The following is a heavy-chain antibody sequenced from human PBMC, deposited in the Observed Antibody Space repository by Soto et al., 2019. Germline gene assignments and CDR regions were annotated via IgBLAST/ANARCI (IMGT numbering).Heavy chain of an antibody. D-gene: IGHD3-3*01. Sequence: GGSLRLSCAASGGTFSTYAMSWVRQAPGKGLEWVSTVNGGGDRTYYGDSVKGQFTISRDNFKNTVFLQMSSLGAEDTAIYFCAKTNAVYGVVRVKGWFDPWGQGTLVTVSS. J-gene: IGHJ5*02. CDR1: GGTFSTYA. CDR2: VNGGGDRT. CDR3: AKTNAVYGVVRVKGWFDP. V-gene: IGHV3-23*01.